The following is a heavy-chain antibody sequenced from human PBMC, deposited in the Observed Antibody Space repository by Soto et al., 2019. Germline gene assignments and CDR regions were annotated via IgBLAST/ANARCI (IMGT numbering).Heavy chain of an antibody. CDR2: IIPIFDTP. Sequence: QVQVVQSGAEVKKPGASVKISCKASGGIFSSFTISWVRQAHGQGLEWLGGIIPIFDTPTYAQNFQGRVTITADQSTNTVYMELSSLRSEDTAVYYCATHGATTMARGAMKHYYYVMDVWGQGTTVTVSS. CDR1: GGIFSSFT. CDR3: ATHGATTMARGAMKHYYYVMDV. J-gene: IGHJ6*02. D-gene: IGHD3-10*01. V-gene: IGHV1-69*13.